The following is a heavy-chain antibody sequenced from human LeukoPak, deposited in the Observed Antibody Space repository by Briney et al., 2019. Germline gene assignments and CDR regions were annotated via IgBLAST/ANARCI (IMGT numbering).Heavy chain of an antibody. D-gene: IGHD3-9*01. CDR2: IISFFGAA. Sequence: VASVKVSCKASGYTFTSFDINWVRQATGQGLEWMGGIISFFGAAHYIQKFQGRLTITADESTSTAYMELSSLTSEDTAVYYCTRDPSVDYDLLSHWFDPWGQGTLVTVSS. CDR1: GYTFTSFD. V-gene: IGHV1-69*13. J-gene: IGHJ5*02. CDR3: TRDPSVDYDLLSHWFDP.